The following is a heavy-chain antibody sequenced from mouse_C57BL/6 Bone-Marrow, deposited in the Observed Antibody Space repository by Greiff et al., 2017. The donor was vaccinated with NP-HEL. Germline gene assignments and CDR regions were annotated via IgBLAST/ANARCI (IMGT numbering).Heavy chain of an antibody. D-gene: IGHD2-3*01. Sequence: QVQLQQSGPELVKPGASVKISCKASGYTFTDYYINWVKQRPGQGLEWIGWIFPGSGSTYYIEKFKGKATLTVDKSSSTAYMLLSSLTSEDSAVYFCARRGDGYYEAWFAYWGQGTLVTVSA. V-gene: IGHV1-75*01. CDR3: ARRGDGYYEAWFAY. CDR2: IFPGSGST. CDR1: GYTFTDYY. J-gene: IGHJ3*01.